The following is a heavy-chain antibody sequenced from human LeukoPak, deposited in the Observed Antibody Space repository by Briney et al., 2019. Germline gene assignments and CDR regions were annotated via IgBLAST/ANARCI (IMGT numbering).Heavy chain of an antibody. V-gene: IGHV3-23*01. CDR1: GFTFSSYA. D-gene: IGHD3-22*01. CDR2: ISGSGGST. J-gene: IGHJ4*02. Sequence: GGSLRLSCAASGFTFSSYAMSWVRQAPGKGLEWVSAISGSGGSTYYADSVKGRFTISRDNSKNTLYLQMNSLRAEDTAVYYCAKDLAYYDSSGYYQDFDYWGQGTLVTVSS. CDR3: AKDLAYYDSSGYYQDFDY.